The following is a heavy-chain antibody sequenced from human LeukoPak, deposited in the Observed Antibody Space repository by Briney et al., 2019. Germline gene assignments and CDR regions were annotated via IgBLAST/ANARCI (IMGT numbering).Heavy chain of an antibody. CDR2: INHSGST. CDR1: GGSFSGYY. Sequence: SETLSLTCAVYGGSFSGYYWSWIRQPPGKGLEWIGEINHSGSTNYNPSLKSRVTISVDTSKNQFSLKLSSVTAADTAVYYCARGRDSSGSSYAAFDIWGQGTMVTVSS. CDR3: ARGRDSSGSSYAAFDI. J-gene: IGHJ3*02. D-gene: IGHD3-22*01. V-gene: IGHV4-34*01.